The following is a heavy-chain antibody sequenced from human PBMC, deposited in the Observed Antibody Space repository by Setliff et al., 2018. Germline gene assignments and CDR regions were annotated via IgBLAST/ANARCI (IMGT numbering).Heavy chain of an antibody. CDR2: IGVYSGNT. Sequence: ASVKVSCKASGYTFRQSIVSWVRQAPGQGLEWLGWIGVYSGNTYSAQRFQGRVSLTTDESTNTAYLELRGLRSDDTAVYYCMRLVRFCPRTVCQRTSGDEAWGQGTLVTVSS. J-gene: IGHJ5*02. D-gene: IGHD3-3*01. CDR1: GYTFRQSI. V-gene: IGHV1-18*01. CDR3: MRLVRFCPRTVCQRTSGDEA.